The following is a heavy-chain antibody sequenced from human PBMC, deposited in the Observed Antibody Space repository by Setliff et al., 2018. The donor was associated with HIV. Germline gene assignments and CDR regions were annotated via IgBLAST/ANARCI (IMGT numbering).Heavy chain of an antibody. CDR3: AREKILISSKNGSGTYSRIFDY. CDR2: INHSGST. V-gene: IGHV4-34*01. D-gene: IGHD3-10*01. CDR1: GGSFSGYY. J-gene: IGHJ4*02. Sequence: PSETLSLTCAVYGGSFSGYYWSWIRQPPGKGLEWIGEINHSGSTNYNPSLKSRVTISVDTSKNQFSLKLNSVTAADTAVYRCAREKILISSKNGSGTYSRIFDYWGQGMLVTVSS.